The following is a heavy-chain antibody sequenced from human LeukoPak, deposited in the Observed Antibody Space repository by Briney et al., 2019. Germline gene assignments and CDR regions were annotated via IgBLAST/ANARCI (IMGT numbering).Heavy chain of an antibody. CDR3: AKEAAVAGFDY. D-gene: IGHD6-19*01. J-gene: IGHJ4*02. Sequence: GGSLRLSCAASGFTFSSYWMSWVRQAPGKGLEWVANIKKDGSEKYYVDSVKGRFTISRDNAKKSLYLQMNSLRAEDTAVYYCAKEAAVAGFDYWGQGTLVTVSS. V-gene: IGHV3-7*01. CDR1: GFTFSSYW. CDR2: IKKDGSEK.